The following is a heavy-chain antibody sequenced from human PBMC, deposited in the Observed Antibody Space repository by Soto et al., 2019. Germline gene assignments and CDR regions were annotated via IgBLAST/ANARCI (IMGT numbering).Heavy chain of an antibody. D-gene: IGHD1-26*01. CDR3: ARDEGSYCVLDY. Sequence: ASVKVSCKASGGTFSSYSFSWVRQAPGQGLEWMGWISAYNGNTNYAQKLQGRVTMTTDTSTSTAYMELRSLRSDDTAVYYCARDEGSYCVLDYWGQGTLVTVSS. CDR2: ISAYNGNT. J-gene: IGHJ4*02. CDR1: GGTFSSYS. V-gene: IGHV1-18*01.